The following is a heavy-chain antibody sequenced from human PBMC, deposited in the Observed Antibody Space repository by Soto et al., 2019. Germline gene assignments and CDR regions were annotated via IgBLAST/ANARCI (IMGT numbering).Heavy chain of an antibody. CDR3: AREDPGSYTEEGSGDY. D-gene: IGHD1-26*01. J-gene: IGHJ4*02. CDR1: RGTFSSYA. CDR2: IIPIFGTA. Sequence: QVQLVQSGAEVKKPGSSVKVSCKASRGTFSSYAISWVRQAPGQGLEWMGGIIPIFGTANYAQKFQGRVTITADQSTSTAYMELSSLRSEDTAVYYCAREDPGSYTEEGSGDYWGQRTLVTVSS. V-gene: IGHV1-69*01.